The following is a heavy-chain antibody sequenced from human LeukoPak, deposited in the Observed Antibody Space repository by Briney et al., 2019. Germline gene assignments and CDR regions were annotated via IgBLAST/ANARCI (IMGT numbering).Heavy chain of an antibody. CDR3: ASDIVATITSVY. V-gene: IGHV3-30*04. CDR1: GFTFSSYA. CDR2: ISYDGSNK. J-gene: IGHJ4*02. D-gene: IGHD5-12*01. Sequence: PGGSLRLSCAAPGFTFSSYAMHWVRQAPGKGLEWVAVISYDGSNKYYADSVKGRFTISRDNSKNTLYLQMNSLRAEDTAVYYCASDIVATITSVYWGQGTLVTVSS.